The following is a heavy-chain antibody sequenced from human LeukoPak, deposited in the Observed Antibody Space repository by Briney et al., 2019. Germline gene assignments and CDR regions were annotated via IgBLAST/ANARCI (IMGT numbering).Heavy chain of an antibody. J-gene: IGHJ2*01. CDR1: GFTFSRYS. V-gene: IGHV3-21*01. CDR2: ISSSGSYI. D-gene: IGHD1-14*01. CDR3: ARVSESEWNFDL. Sequence: PGGSLRLSCAASGFTFSRYSMNWVRQAPGKGLEWVSSISSSGSYIYYADSVKGRFTLSRGNAKNSLHLQMNSLRAEDTAVYYCARVSESEWNFDLWGRGTLVTVSS.